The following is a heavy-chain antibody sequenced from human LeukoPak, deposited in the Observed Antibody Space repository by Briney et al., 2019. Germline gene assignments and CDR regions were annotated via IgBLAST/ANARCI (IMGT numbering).Heavy chain of an antibody. V-gene: IGHV4-59*08. CDR3: ARGGGYWYFDL. CDR2: IYYSGST. J-gene: IGHJ2*01. D-gene: IGHD2-15*01. Sequence: SETLSLTCTVSSGSIVSYYWSWIRQPPGKGLEWIGYIYYSGSTNYNPSLKSRVTISVDTSKNQFSLKLSSVTAADTAVYYCARGGGYWYFDLWGRGTLVTVSS. CDR1: SGSIVSYY.